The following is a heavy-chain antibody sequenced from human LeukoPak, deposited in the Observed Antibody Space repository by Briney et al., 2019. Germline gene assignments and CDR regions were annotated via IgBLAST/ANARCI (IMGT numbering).Heavy chain of an antibody. CDR3: ARKPGIAAAADY. D-gene: IGHD6-13*01. CDR2: IYYSGST. V-gene: IGHV4-59*12. Sequence: SETLSLTCTVSGGSISSYYWSWIRQPPGKGLEWIGYIYYSGSTNYNPSLKSRVTISVDTSKNQFSLKLSSVTAADTAVYYCARKPGIAAAADYWGQGTLVTVSS. J-gene: IGHJ4*02. CDR1: GGSISSYY.